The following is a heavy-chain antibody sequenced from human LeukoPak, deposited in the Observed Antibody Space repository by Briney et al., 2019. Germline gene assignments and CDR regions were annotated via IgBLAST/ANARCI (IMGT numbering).Heavy chain of an antibody. CDR1: GFTFSDYY. CDR3: ARDPPTGDYFDY. Sequence: GGSLRLSCAASGFTFSDYYMSWIRQAPGKGLEWVSYISSSGSTIYYADSVKGRFTISRDNAKNSLYLQVNSLRAEDTAVYYCARDPPTGDYFDYWGQGTLVTVSS. D-gene: IGHD1-14*01. V-gene: IGHV3-11*01. J-gene: IGHJ4*02. CDR2: ISSSGSTI.